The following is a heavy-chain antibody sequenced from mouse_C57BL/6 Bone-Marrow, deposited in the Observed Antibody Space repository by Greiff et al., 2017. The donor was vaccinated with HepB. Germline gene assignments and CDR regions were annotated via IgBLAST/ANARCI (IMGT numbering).Heavy chain of an antibody. CDR3: ARITTVVAGDWYFDV. CDR1: GYSFTGYF. J-gene: IGHJ1*03. D-gene: IGHD1-1*01. V-gene: IGHV1-20*01. CDR2: INPYNGDT. Sequence: EVQLQQSGPELVKPGDSVKISCKASGYSFTGYFMNWVMQSHGKSLEWIGRINPYNGDTFYNQKFKGKATLTVDKSSSTAHMELRSLTSEDSAVYYCARITTVVAGDWYFDVWGTGTTVTVSS.